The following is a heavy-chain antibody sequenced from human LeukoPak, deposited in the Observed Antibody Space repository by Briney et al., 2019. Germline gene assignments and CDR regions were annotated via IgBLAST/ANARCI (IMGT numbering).Heavy chain of an antibody. CDR1: GYTFTIYG. Sequence: ASVKVSCKASGYTFTIYGISWVRQAPGQGLEWVGWISAYNGYTNYAQRLQGRVTMTTDTSTSTAYMELRSLRSDDTAVYYCARSSPPRHHYDTGGYYGYYFDYWGQGTLVTVSS. D-gene: IGHD3-22*01. V-gene: IGHV1-18*01. CDR2: ISAYNGYT. J-gene: IGHJ4*02. CDR3: ARSSPPRHHYDTGGYYGYYFDY.